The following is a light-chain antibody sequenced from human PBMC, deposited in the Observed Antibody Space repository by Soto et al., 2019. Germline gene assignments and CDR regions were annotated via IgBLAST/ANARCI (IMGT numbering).Light chain of an antibody. CDR1: QGISSY. V-gene: IGKV1-8*01. CDR2: AAS. Sequence: AIRLTQSPSSFSASTGDRVPITCRASQGISSYLAWYQQKPGKAPKLLIYAASTLQSGVPSRFSGSGSGTEFTLTVSSLQPDDFAIYYCQQYKGYSLCTFGQGTKVDIK. CDR3: QQYKGYSLCT. J-gene: IGKJ1*01.